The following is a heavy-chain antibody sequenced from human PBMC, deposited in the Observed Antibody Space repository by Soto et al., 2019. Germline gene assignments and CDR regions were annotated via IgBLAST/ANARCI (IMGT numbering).Heavy chain of an antibody. J-gene: IGHJ5*02. V-gene: IGHV3-7*01. D-gene: IGHD6-13*01. CDR1: GFTFSSYW. Sequence: GGSLRLSCAASGFTFSSYWMSWVRQAPGKGLEWVGNIKQDGSEKYYVDSVKGRFTISRDNAKNSLYLQMNSLRAEDTAVYYCARDYRIAAAGRDIDWFDPWGQGTLVTVSS. CDR3: ARDYRIAAAGRDIDWFDP. CDR2: IKQDGSEK.